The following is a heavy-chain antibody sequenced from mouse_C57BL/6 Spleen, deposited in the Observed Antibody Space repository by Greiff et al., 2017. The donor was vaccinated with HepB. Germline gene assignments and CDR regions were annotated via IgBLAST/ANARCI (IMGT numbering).Heavy chain of an antibody. CDR2: ILPGSGST. J-gene: IGHJ3*01. V-gene: IGHV1-9*01. D-gene: IGHD2-3*01. Sequence: VQLQQSGAELMKPGASVKLSCKATGYTFTGYWIEWVKQRPGHGLEWIGEILPGSGSTNYNEKFKGKATFTADTSSNTAYMQLSSLTTKDSAIYSCASFDGYSWFAYWGQGTLVTVSA. CDR3: ASFDGYSWFAY. CDR1: GYTFTGYW.